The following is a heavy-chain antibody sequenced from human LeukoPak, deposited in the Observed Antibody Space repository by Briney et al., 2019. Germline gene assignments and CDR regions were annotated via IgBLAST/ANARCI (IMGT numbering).Heavy chain of an antibody. D-gene: IGHD3-10*01. V-gene: IGHV3-30-3*01. Sequence: GGSLRLSCAASGFTFSSYAMHWVRQAPGKGLEWVAVISYDGSNKYYADSVKGRFTISRDNSKNTLYLQMNSLRAEDTAVYYCARDMGSYPDYWGQGTLVTVSS. J-gene: IGHJ4*02. CDR2: ISYDGSNK. CDR3: ARDMGSYPDY. CDR1: GFTFSSYA.